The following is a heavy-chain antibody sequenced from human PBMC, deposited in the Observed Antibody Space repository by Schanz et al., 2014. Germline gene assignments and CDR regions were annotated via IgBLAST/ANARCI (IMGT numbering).Heavy chain of an antibody. CDR1: GYSFTEYF. V-gene: IGHV1-2*02. D-gene: IGHD5-12*01. CDR3: ARARYTGYDCSGY. Sequence: QVQLVQSGPAVKKPGASMKVSCLASGYSFTEYFLHWVRQAPGQGLEWMGWINPNSGETNYEQKFKGRVPFPSHTSISPAFMVLISLTSDDTATYFCARARYTGYDCSGYWGQGTLLIVSS. CDR2: INPNSGET. J-gene: IGHJ4*02.